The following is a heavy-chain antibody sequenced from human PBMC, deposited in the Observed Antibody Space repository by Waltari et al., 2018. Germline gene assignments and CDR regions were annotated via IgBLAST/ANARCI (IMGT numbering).Heavy chain of an antibody. D-gene: IGHD6-13*01. Sequence: QVQLQQSGPGLVKPSQTLSLTCAVSGDSVSVNSAAAWNWIRQSPSRGLEWLGRTYYRSKVSNEYAVSVRSRITINPDTSKNQFSLHLNSVTPEDTAVYYCARGSSSSFDSWGQGILVTVSS. CDR2: TYYRSKVSN. V-gene: IGHV6-1*01. CDR3: ARGSSSSFDS. J-gene: IGHJ4*02. CDR1: GDSVSVNSAAA.